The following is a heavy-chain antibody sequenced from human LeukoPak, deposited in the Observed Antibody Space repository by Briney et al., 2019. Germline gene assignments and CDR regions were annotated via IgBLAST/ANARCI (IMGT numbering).Heavy chain of an antibody. J-gene: IGHJ3*02. CDR3: AREMYAGWYFAFDI. CDR2: ISNSGDYI. D-gene: IGHD6-19*01. V-gene: IGHV3-21*01. Sequence: GGSLRLSCTVSGFTFSNFTMNWVRQGPGKGLEWVASISNSGDYISYADSLKGRFTISRDNAKNSLFLQMCSLRAEDTAVYYCAREMYAGWYFAFDIWGQGTMVTVSS. CDR1: GFTFSNFT.